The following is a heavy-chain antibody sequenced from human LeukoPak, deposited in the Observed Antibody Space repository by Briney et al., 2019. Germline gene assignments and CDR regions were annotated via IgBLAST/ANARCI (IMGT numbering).Heavy chain of an antibody. J-gene: IGHJ4*02. Sequence: ASVKVSCKASGYTFTSYGISWVRQAPGQGLEWMGWISAYNGNTNYAQKLQGRVTKTTDTSTSTAYMELRSLRSDDTAVYYCARLSIAAWIPHYFDYWGQGTLVTVSS. CDR1: GYTFTSYG. D-gene: IGHD6-6*01. V-gene: IGHV1-18*01. CDR3: ARLSIAAWIPHYFDY. CDR2: ISAYNGNT.